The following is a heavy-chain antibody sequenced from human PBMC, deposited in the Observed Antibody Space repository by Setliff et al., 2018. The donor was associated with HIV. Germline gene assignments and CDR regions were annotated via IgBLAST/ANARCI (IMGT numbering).Heavy chain of an antibody. CDR3: AGDGDYNYYGMDV. CDR2: IYYSGST. CDR1: GGSISRSSYY. J-gene: IGHJ6*02. V-gene: IGHV4-39*07. Sequence: PSETLSLTCTVSGGSISRSSYYWGWIRQPPGKGLEWIGSIYYSGSTYYNPSLKGRVTISVDTPKNQFSLKLSSVTAADTAVYYCAGDGDYNYYGMDVWGQGTTVTVSS. D-gene: IGHD4-17*01.